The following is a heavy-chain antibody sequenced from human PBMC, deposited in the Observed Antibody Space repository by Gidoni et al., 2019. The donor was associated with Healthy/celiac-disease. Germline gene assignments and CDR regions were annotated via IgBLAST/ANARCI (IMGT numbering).Heavy chain of an antibody. CDR2: TKKDGSEK. Sequence: EVQLVESGGGLVQPGGSLRLSCPASGVTFSSYWMSWVRQAPGKGLEWVANTKKDGSEKYYVDSVKGRFTISRDNAKNSLYLQMNSLRAEDTAVYYCARTAGVYYFDYWGQGTLVTVSS. D-gene: IGHD6-19*01. CDR1: GVTFSSYW. J-gene: IGHJ4*02. V-gene: IGHV3-7*02. CDR3: ARTAGVYYFDY.